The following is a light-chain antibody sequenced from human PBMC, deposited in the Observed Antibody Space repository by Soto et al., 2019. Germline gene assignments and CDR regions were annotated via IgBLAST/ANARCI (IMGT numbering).Light chain of an antibody. CDR3: QQYNSYPWT. J-gene: IGKJ1*01. CDR2: KAS. CDR1: QSISSG. Sequence: DIQMTQSPSTLYASVGDRVTITCGDSQSISSGLAWYQQKPGKAPKLLIYKASSLESRVPSRCSGSGSGTDFTLAISSLQPYDFATYCCQQYNSYPWTFGQGTKVEIK. V-gene: IGKV1-5*03.